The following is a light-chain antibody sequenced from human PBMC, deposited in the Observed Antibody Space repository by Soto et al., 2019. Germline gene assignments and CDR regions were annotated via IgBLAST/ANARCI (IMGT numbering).Light chain of an antibody. CDR2: DAS. J-gene: IGKJ4*01. CDR1: QSISDN. V-gene: IGKV1-5*01. Sequence: DIRMTQSPSTLSASVGERVTITCRASQSISDNLAWYQQKPGKAPNLLIYDASNLDSGVPSRFSGSGSGTEFTPTISSLQPDDFATYYCQQYNGCSVTFGGGTKVENK. CDR3: QQYNGCSVT.